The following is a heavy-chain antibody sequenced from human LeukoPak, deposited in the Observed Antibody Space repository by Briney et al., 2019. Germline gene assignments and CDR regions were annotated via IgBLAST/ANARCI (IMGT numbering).Heavy chain of an antibody. CDR3: ARHLVKYNYGSPFDY. J-gene: IGHJ4*02. V-gene: IGHV5-51*01. CDR1: GYSFRNYW. CDR2: VYPGDSDT. Sequence: EESLKISCQGSGYSFRNYWIAWVRQVPGKGLEWMGIVYPGDSDTRYSPSFQGQITISADESTRSAYLQWSSLKASDTAMYYCARHLVKYNYGSPFDYWGQGTLVTVSS. D-gene: IGHD5-18*01.